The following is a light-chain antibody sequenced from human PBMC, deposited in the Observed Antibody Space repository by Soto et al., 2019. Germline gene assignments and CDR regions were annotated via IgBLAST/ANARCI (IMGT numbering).Light chain of an antibody. CDR2: GAS. J-gene: IGKJ1*01. V-gene: IGKV3-20*01. Sequence: EVVLTQSPDTLSLPPGERATLSCRASQSISSYLAWYQQKPGQAPRLLIYGASSRATGIPDRFSGSGSGTDFTLTISRLEPEDFAVYYCQHYGSSPETFGQGTKVDIK. CDR3: QHYGSSPET. CDR1: QSISSY.